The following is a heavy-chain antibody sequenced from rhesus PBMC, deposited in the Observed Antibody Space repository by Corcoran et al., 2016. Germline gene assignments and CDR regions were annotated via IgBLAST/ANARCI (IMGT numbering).Heavy chain of an antibody. CDR2: IKNKAAGGTA. V-gene: IGHV3-16*01. CDR3: VRGGYSGSYYSDY. CDR1: GFPFSSYY. Sequence: EVQLVESGGGLAQPGGSLRLSCAASGFPFSSYYMDWVRPAPGKGLVWGGLIKNKAAGGTAAYTESVKGRFTISRDDSKNTLYLQMSGLKTEDTAVYYCVRGGYSGSYYSDYWGQGVLVTVSS. D-gene: IGHD3-16*01. J-gene: IGHJ4*01.